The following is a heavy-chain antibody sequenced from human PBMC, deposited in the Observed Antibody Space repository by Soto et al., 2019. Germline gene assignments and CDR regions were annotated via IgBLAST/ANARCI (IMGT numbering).Heavy chain of an antibody. CDR3: ARDLSEPRFLEWQGGMDV. CDR1: GFTFSSYG. Sequence: GGSLRLSCAASGFTFSSYGMHWVRQAPGKGLEWVAVIWYDGSNKYYADSVKGRFTISRDNSKNTLYLQMNSLRAEDTAVYYCARDLSEPRFLEWQGGMDVWGQGTTVTVSS. J-gene: IGHJ6*02. D-gene: IGHD3-3*01. V-gene: IGHV3-33*01. CDR2: IWYDGSNK.